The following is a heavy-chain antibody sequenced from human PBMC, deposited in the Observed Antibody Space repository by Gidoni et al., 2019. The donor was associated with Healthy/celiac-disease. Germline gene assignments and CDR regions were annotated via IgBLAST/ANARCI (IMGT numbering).Heavy chain of an antibody. D-gene: IGHD3-22*01. CDR3: ANGGGGYYDSSGYYYTGAYAFDI. CDR2: SRGRSGST. CDR1: GFTFRAPA. V-gene: IGHV3-23*01. Sequence: EVQMSESAGGLVRPGGALSFICSAPGFTFRAPALGWVGQASGKGLEGASGSRGRSGSTNHTGSVKGRFTISRDNSKNTLYLKMNSPRAEDTAVYYGANGGGGYYDSSGYYYTGAYAFDIWGQGTMVTVSS. J-gene: IGHJ3*02.